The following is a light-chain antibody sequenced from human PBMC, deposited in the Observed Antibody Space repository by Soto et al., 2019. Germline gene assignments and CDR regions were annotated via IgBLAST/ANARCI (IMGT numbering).Light chain of an antibody. CDR1: QSVSSY. V-gene: IGKV3-11*01. Sequence: DIVLTQSPAPLSLSPGERATLSCRASQSVSSYLAWYQQKPGQAPRLLIYDASNRATGIPARFSGSGSGTDCTLTISSLEPEDVAVYYCQQYGVSPRTFGQGTKVDI. J-gene: IGKJ1*01. CDR3: QQYGVSPRT. CDR2: DAS.